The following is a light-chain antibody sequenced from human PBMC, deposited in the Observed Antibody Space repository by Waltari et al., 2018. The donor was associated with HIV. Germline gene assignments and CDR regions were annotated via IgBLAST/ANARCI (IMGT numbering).Light chain of an antibody. Sequence: EIVLTQSPATLSRSPGEGAVLSCRASQSVSNSYVAWYQQKVGQAPSLLIYGASRRAIGIPDRFSGSGSGTDFTLTISGLEPEDFAVYYCQQYGSAPITFGQGTRLEIK. J-gene: IGKJ5*01. CDR1: QSVSNSY. CDR2: GAS. V-gene: IGKV3-20*01. CDR3: QQYGSAPIT.